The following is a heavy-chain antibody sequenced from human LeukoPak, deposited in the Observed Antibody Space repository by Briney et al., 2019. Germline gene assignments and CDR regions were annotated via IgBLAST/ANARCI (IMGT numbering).Heavy chain of an antibody. V-gene: IGHV1-69*04. CDR1: GGTISRYA. Sequence: ASVKVSCKASGGTISRYAISWVRQAPGQGLEWMGRIIPIFGIANYAQKFQGRVAITADKSTSTAYMELSSLRSEDTVVYYCARDRGELLYYFDYWGQGTLVTVSS. J-gene: IGHJ4*02. D-gene: IGHD1-26*01. CDR2: IIPIFGIA. CDR3: ARDRGELLYYFDY.